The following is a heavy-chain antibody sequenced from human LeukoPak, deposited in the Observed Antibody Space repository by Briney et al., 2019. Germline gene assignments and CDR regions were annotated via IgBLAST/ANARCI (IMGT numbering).Heavy chain of an antibody. CDR2: IYYSGST. CDR1: GGSISSYY. CDR3: ARDRCSGGSCYISPSYYMDV. V-gene: IGHV4-59*01. Sequence: SETLSLTCTVSGGSISSYYWSWIRQPPGKGLERIGYIYYSGSTNYNPSLKSRVTISVDTSKNQFSLKLSSVTAADTAVYYCARDRCSGGSCYISPSYYMDVWGKGTTVTVSS. D-gene: IGHD2-15*01. J-gene: IGHJ6*03.